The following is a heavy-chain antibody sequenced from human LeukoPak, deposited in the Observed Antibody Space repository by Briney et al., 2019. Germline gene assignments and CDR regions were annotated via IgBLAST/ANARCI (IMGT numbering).Heavy chain of an antibody. CDR3: ARQGRDGYNLDS. CDR2: INQDGSEK. CDR1: AFTFSSYC. V-gene: IGHV3-7*05. J-gene: IGHJ4*02. Sequence: PGGSLRLSCAASAFTFSSYCVSWVRQAPGKGLEWVANINQDGSEKYYVDSVKGRFTISRDNAKSSLYLQMNSLRAEDTAVYYCARQGRDGYNLDSWGQGTLVTVSS. D-gene: IGHD5-24*01.